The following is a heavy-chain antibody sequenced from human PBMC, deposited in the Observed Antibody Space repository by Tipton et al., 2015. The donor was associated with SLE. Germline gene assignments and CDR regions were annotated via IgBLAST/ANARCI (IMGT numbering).Heavy chain of an antibody. J-gene: IGHJ4*02. CDR1: GFTFDDYG. V-gene: IGHV3-20*04. Sequence: GSLRLSCAASGFTFDDYGMSWVRQAPGKGLEWVSGINWNGGSTGYADSVKGRFTISRDNSKNTLYLQMNSLRAEDTAVYYCATGLDPVFGVATDWGQGTLVTVSS. CDR3: ATGLDPVFGVATD. D-gene: IGHD3-3*01. CDR2: INWNGGST.